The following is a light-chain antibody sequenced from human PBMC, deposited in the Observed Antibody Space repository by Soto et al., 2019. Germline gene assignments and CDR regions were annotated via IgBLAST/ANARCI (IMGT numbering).Light chain of an antibody. CDR2: RNN. V-gene: IGLV1-47*01. J-gene: IGLJ1*01. Sequence: QSVLTQPPSASGTPGQRVTISCSGSSSNIGSNYVYWYQQLPGTAPKLLIYRNNQRPSGVPDRFSGSKSGTSASLAISGLRSEDEADYYCAAWDDSLSGQEVVFGTGTKLTVL. CDR1: SSNIGSNY. CDR3: AAWDDSLSGQEVV.